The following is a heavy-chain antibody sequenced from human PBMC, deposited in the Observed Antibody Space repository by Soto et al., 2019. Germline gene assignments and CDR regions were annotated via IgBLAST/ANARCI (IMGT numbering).Heavy chain of an antibody. CDR3: AREGGLGYCSGGSCYVSYAFDI. Sequence: GGSLRLSCAASGFTFSSYGMHWVRQAPGKGLEWVAVIWYDGSNKYYADSVKGRFTISRDNSKNTLYLQMNSLRAEDTAVYYCAREGGLGYCSGGSCYVSYAFDIWGQGTMVTVSS. CDR2: IWYDGSNK. D-gene: IGHD2-15*01. J-gene: IGHJ3*02. V-gene: IGHV3-33*01. CDR1: GFTFSSYG.